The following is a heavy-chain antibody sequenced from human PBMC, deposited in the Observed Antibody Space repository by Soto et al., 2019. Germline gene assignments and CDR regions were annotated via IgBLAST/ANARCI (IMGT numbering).Heavy chain of an antibody. CDR3: ARHRITSTTVLTLHLMGGPFDN. D-gene: IGHD4-17*01. CDR2: IFYSGST. Sequence: SETLSLTCTISGGSISSSVYYWGWIRQPPGKGLEWIGSIFYSGSTHYNPSLKSRVTISADTAKNQFSLRLSSVAAADTAVYYCARHRITSTTVLTLHLMGGPFDNWGQGTLVTVSS. V-gene: IGHV4-39*01. CDR1: GGSISSSVYY. J-gene: IGHJ4*02.